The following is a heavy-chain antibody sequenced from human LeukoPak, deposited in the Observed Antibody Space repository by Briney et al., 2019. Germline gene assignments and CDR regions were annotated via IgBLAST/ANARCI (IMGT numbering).Heavy chain of an antibody. CDR3: ARDCSGADCYSGNAFDL. CDR1: GYTFTDYY. CDR2: INPSDGDT. J-gene: IGHJ3*01. D-gene: IGHD2-15*01. Sequence: GASVKVSCKTSGYTFTDYYMQWVRQAPGQGLEWMGWINPSDGDTKSARKFQGRVTMTRDTSISTAYLELSRLTSDDTAIYYCARDCSGADCYSGNAFDLWGQGTMVTVSS. V-gene: IGHV1-2*02.